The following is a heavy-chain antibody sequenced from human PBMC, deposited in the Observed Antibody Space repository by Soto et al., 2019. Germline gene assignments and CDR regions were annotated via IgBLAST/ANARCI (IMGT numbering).Heavy chain of an antibody. CDR3: AKAVPPFVVVTASDY. V-gene: IGHV3-30*18. CDR1: GFTFRNFG. J-gene: IGHJ4*02. Sequence: QTGGSLRLSCAASGFTFRNFGMHWVRQAPGKGLEWVAVISYDGTNKYYADSVKGRFTISRDNSRNTLYLQINSLRAEDPAVSYCAKAVPPFVVVTASDYWGQGTMVTVSS. CDR2: ISYDGTNK. D-gene: IGHD2-21*02.